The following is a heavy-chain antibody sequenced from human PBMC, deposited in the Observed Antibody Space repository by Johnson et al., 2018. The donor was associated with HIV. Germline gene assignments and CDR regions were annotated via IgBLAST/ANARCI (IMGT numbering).Heavy chain of an antibody. CDR3: ARYGYRPEAAFDI. J-gene: IGHJ3*02. D-gene: IGHD5-24*01. CDR2: INWNGGST. CDR1: GCTFSYAW. Sequence: VQLVESGGGLVQPGGSLRLSCAASGCTFSYAWMNWVRQAPGKGLEWVSGINWNGGSTGYADSVKGRFTISRDNAKNSLYLQMNSLRAEDTAVYYCARYGYRPEAAFDIWGQGTMVTVSS. V-gene: IGHV3-20*04.